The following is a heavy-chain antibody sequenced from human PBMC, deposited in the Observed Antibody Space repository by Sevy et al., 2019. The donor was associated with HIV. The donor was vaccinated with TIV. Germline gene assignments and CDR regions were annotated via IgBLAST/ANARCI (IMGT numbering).Heavy chain of an antibody. CDR1: GFTFSSYS. Sequence: GGSLRLSCAASGFTFSSYSMNWVRQAPGKGLEWVSSISSSSSYIYYADSVKGRFTISRDNAKNSLYLQMNSLRAEDTAVYYCARDYCSGGSCYSEPYYYYGMDVWGQGTTVTVSS. CDR2: ISSSSSYI. J-gene: IGHJ6*02. CDR3: ARDYCSGGSCYSEPYYYYGMDV. V-gene: IGHV3-21*01. D-gene: IGHD2-15*01.